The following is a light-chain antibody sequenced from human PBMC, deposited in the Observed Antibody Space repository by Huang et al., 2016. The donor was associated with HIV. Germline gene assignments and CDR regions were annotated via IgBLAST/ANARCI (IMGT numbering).Light chain of an antibody. V-gene: IGKV1-39*01. J-gene: IGKJ1*01. CDR2: AES. CDR1: QSISTY. CDR3: QQSYSTHWT. Sequence: DIQMTQSPSSLSASVGDRVTITCRASQSISTYLNWYQQKPGTAPKLLIYAESSLQSGVPARFSGSGSGTDFTLTISSLQPEDFATYYCQQSYSTHWTFGQGTKVEIK.